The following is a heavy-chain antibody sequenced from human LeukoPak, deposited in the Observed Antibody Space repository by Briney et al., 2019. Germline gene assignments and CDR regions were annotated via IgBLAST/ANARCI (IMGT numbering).Heavy chain of an antibody. Sequence: GASLRLSCAASGFTFSSYAMSWVRQAPGKGLEWVSAISGSGGSTYYADSVKGRFTISRGNSKNTLYLQMNSLRAEDTAVYYCAKQRYSGSYYDYWGQGTLVTVSS. CDR2: ISGSGGST. CDR3: AKQRYSGSYYDY. V-gene: IGHV3-23*01. CDR1: GFTFSSYA. J-gene: IGHJ4*02. D-gene: IGHD1-26*01.